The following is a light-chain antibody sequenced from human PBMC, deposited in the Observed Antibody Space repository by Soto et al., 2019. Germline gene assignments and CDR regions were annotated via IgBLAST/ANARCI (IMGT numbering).Light chain of an antibody. J-gene: IGKJ5*01. CDR1: QNVGSD. Sequence: EIVMTQSPATLSVSPGERATLSCRTSQNVGSDLAWYQQKPGQAPRLLIYGASTRATGIPARFSGSGSGTEFNLTISSLQSEDFALYYCQQYNNWPPITFGQGTRLEIK. CDR2: GAS. V-gene: IGKV3-15*01. CDR3: QQYNNWPPIT.